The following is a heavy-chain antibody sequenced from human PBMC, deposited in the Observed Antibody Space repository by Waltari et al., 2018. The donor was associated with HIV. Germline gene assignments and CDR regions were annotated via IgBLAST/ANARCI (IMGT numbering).Heavy chain of an antibody. Sequence: QVTLRESGPALVKPRQTLTLTCTFSGFSLSTRKMCVNWIRQPPGKGLEWLARIDWDDDKYYATSLKTRLTISRGSSKNQVVLTMTNMDPLDTATYYCARSLVVPAASFDFWGQGILVTVSS. CDR1: GFSLSTRKMC. CDR2: IDWDDDK. CDR3: ARSLVVPAASFDF. V-gene: IGHV2-70*13. D-gene: IGHD2-15*01. J-gene: IGHJ4*02.